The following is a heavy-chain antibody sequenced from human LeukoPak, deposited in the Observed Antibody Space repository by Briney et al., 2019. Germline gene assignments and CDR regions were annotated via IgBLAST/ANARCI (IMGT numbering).Heavy chain of an antibody. CDR3: AKVEGAHGFDY. CDR2: ISYDGSNK. V-gene: IGHV3-30*18. Sequence: PGRSLRLSCAASGFTFSSYGMHWVRQAPGKGLEWVAVISYDGSNKYYADSVKGRFTISRDNSKNTLYLQMNSLRAEDTAAYYCAKVEGAHGFDYWGQGTLVTVSS. J-gene: IGHJ4*02. CDR1: GFTFSSYG.